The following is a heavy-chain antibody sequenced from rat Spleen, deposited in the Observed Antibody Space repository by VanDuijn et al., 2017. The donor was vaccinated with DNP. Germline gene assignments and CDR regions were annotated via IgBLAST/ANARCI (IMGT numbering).Heavy chain of an antibody. CDR2: ISYDGGSS. J-gene: IGHJ2*01. D-gene: IGHD1-2*01. V-gene: IGHV5-7*01. CDR1: GFTFSDYN. CDR3: VTRNFDYNYFEY. Sequence: EVQLVESGGGLVQPGRSLKLSCAASGFTFSDYNMAWVRQAPKKGLEWVATISYDGGSSDFRDSVKGRFTVSRHNAKSTLYLQMDSLRSEDTATYYCVTRNFDYNYFEYWGQGVIVTVSS.